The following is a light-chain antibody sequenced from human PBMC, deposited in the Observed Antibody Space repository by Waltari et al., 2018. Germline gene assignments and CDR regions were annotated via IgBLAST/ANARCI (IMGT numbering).Light chain of an antibody. V-gene: IGKV4-1*01. Sequence: DIVMTQSPDSLAVSLGERATINCKSSESVLYSANNKNYLAWFQQIPGQPPKLLISWASTREAGVPDRFCGSGSGTDFTLTISSLLAEDVAVYYCQQYYITPWTFGQGTKVEIK. CDR2: WAS. CDR1: ESVLYSANNKNY. CDR3: QQYYITPWT. J-gene: IGKJ1*01.